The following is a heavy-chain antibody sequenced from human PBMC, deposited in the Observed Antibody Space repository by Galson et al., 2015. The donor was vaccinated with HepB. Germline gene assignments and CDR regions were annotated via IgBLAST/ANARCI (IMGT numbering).Heavy chain of an antibody. CDR2: FDPKNGET. D-gene: IGHD7-27*01. J-gene: IGHJ4*02. Sequence: SVKVSCKVSGYTLTDLFMHWVRQAPGKGLEWMGGFDPKNGETIYAQKFQGRVTMTEDTSTNTAYMDPSSLRSEDTAVYYCATLTGPLNGVFDFWGRGTQVTVSS. CDR1: GYTLTDLF. V-gene: IGHV1-24*01. CDR3: ATLTGPLNGVFDF.